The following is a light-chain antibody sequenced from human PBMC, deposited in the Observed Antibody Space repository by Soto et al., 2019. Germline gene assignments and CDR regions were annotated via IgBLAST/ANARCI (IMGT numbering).Light chain of an antibody. CDR1: QSVSSSY. Sequence: EIVLTQSPATLSLSPGDRATLSCGASQSVSSSYVAWYQQKAGLAPRLLIYDGSSRASGIADRFSGSGSGTDFTLTIGRLEPEDFALYYCQQYDNSAPLSFGGGTKVEMK. CDR3: QQYDNSAPLS. V-gene: IGKV3D-20*01. J-gene: IGKJ4*01. CDR2: DGS.